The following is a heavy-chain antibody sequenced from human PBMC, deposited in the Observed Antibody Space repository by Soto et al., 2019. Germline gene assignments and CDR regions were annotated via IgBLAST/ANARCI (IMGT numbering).Heavy chain of an antibody. CDR3: ARVSTDSLGAFDI. D-gene: IGHD1-1*01. V-gene: IGHV1-8*01. CDR2: MNPNSGNT. CDR1: GYTFTSYD. Sequence: VSVKVSCKASGYTFTSYDINWVRQATGQGLEWMGWMNPNSGNTGYAQKFQGRVTMTRNTSISTAYMELSSLRSEDTAVYYCARVSTDSLGAFDIWGQGTMVTVSS. J-gene: IGHJ3*02.